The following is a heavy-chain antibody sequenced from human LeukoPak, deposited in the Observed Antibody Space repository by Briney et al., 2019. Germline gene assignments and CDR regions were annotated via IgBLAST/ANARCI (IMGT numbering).Heavy chain of an antibody. CDR2: ISSGSSYI. V-gene: IGHV3-21*01. D-gene: IGHD6-19*01. Sequence: GGSLRLSCAASGFTFSTYFMSWVRQAPWKGLEWVSSISSGSSYIYYAGSVKGRFTISRDNAKSSLDLQMNIMSAEDTAVYYCARGGLTVAGQFDYWGQGTLVAVSS. J-gene: IGHJ4*02. CDR3: ARGGLTVAGQFDY. CDR1: GFTFSTYF.